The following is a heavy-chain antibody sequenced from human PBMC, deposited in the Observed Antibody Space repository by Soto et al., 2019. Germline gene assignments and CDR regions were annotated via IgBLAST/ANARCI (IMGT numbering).Heavy chain of an antibody. CDR3: AKRSSSSTFYY. CDR2: ISGSDDST. J-gene: IGHJ4*02. CDR1: GFTFSSYA. D-gene: IGHD6-6*01. Sequence: EVQLLESGGGLVQPGESLRLSCAASGFTFSSYAMSWVRQAPGKGLEWVSVISGSDDSTYYADSVKGRFTISRDNSKNTLYLQMNSLRAEDTAVYYCAKRSSSSTFYYWGQGTLVTFSS. V-gene: IGHV3-23*01.